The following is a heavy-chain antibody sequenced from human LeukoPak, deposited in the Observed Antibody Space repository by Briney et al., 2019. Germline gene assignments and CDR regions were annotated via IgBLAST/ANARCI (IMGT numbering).Heavy chain of an antibody. CDR1: GYTFTGYY. D-gene: IGHD3-22*01. CDR2: INPNSGGT. Sequence: ASVKVSCKASGYTFTGYYMHWVRQAPGQGLEWMGRINPNSGGTNYAQKFQGRVTMTRDTSISTAYMELSRLRSEDTAVYYCARVRYSGYYYQYFDYWGQGTLVTVSS. J-gene: IGHJ4*02. CDR3: ARVRYSGYYYQYFDY. V-gene: IGHV1-2*06.